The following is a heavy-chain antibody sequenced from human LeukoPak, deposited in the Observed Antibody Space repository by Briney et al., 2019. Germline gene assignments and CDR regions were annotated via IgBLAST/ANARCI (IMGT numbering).Heavy chain of an antibody. CDR2: IYYSGST. CDR1: GGSLSSSSYY. V-gene: IGHV4-39*01. CDR3: ARQDPYFDY. J-gene: IGHJ4*02. Sequence: SETLSLTCTVSGGSLSSSSYYWGWIRQPPGKGLEWIGSIYYSGSTYYNPSLKSRVTISVDTSKNQFSLKLSSVTAADPAVYYCARQDPYFDYWGQGTLVTVSS.